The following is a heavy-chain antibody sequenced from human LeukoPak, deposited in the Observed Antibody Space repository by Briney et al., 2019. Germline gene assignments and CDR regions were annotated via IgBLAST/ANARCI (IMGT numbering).Heavy chain of an antibody. CDR1: GYTFTSYG. D-gene: IGHD3-22*01. V-gene: IGHV1-18*04. CDR2: ISAYNGNT. CDR3: AREWAEYSSGYPFDY. J-gene: IGHJ4*02. Sequence: ASVKVSCKASGYTFTSYGISWVRQAPGQGLEWMGWISAYNGNTNYAQKLQSRVTMTTDTSTSTAYMELRSLRSDDTAVYYCAREWAEYSSGYPFDYWGQGTLVTVSS.